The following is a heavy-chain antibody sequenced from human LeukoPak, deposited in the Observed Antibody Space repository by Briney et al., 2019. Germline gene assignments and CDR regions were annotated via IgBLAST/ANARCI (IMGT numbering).Heavy chain of an antibody. V-gene: IGHV1-69*13. CDR3: AREAMVRGVII. CDR1: GGTFSSYA. Sequence: GASVKVSCKASGGTFSSYAISWVRQAPGQGLEWMGGIIPIFGIANYAQKFQGRVTITADESTSTAYMELSSLRSEDTAVYYCAREAMVRGVIIWGQGTLVTVSS. D-gene: IGHD3-10*01. J-gene: IGHJ4*02. CDR2: IIPIFGIA.